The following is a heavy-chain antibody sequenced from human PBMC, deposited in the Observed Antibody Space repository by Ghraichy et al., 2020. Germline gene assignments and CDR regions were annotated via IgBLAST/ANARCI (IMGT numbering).Heavy chain of an antibody. J-gene: IGHJ4*02. Sequence: GGSLRLSCAASGFTFSSYAMSWVRQAPGKGLEWVSAISGSGGSAYYADSVKGRFTISRDNSKNTLYLQMNSLRAEDTAVYYCAKSKTYYYDISGYYYFDYWGQGTVVTVAS. CDR1: GFTFSSYA. CDR2: ISGSGGSA. V-gene: IGHV3-23*01. CDR3: AKSKTYYYDISGYYYFDY. D-gene: IGHD3-22*01.